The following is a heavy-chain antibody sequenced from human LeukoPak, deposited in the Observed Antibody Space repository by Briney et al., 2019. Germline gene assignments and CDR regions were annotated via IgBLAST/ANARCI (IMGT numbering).Heavy chain of an antibody. D-gene: IGHD1-14*01. CDR1: GGSFSGYY. J-gene: IGHJ4*02. V-gene: IGHV4-34*01. CDR2: INHSGST. CDR3: ARRKGWTYYFDY. Sequence: KPSETLSLTCAVYGGSFSGYYWSWIRQPPGKGLEWIGEINHSGSTNYNPSLKSRVTISVDTSKNQFSLKLSSVTAADTAVYYCARRKGWTYYFDYWGQGTLVTVSS.